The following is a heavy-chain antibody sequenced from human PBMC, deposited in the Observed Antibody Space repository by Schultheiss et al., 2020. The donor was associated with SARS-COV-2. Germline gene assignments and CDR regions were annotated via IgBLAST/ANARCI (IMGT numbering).Heavy chain of an antibody. V-gene: IGHV4-38-2*02. Sequence: SETLSLTCTVSGYSISSGYYWGWIRQPPGKGLEWIGSVHYSGNTSYNPSLKSRVTISIDTYKDQFSLKLNSVTAADTAVYYCAREVITFGGVIEGIDYWGQGTLVTVSS. CDR2: VHYSGNT. J-gene: IGHJ4*02. CDR3: AREVITFGGVIEGIDY. D-gene: IGHD3-16*02. CDR1: GYSISSGYY.